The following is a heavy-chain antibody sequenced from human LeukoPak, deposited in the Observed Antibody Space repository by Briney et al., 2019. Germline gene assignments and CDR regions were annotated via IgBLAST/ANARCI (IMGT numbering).Heavy chain of an antibody. CDR3: ARATQRYCSGTTCFPYWFDT. Sequence: SGTLSLACTVSGGSMTHYFWNWIRQPPGKGLGWIGYTHTSGSPDYSRSLKSRVTISLDTSKNQFSLMLSSVTAADTAVYFCARATQRYCSGTTCFPYWFDTWGQGTLATVSS. D-gene: IGHD2-2*01. J-gene: IGHJ5*02. CDR2: THTSGSP. V-gene: IGHV4-4*09. CDR1: GGSMTHYF.